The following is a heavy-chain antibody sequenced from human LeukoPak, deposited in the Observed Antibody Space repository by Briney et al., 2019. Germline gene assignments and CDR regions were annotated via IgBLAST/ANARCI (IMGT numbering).Heavy chain of an antibody. CDR3: ARIIWSGSSIAVAGNDAFDI. V-gene: IGHV2-70*17. J-gene: IGHJ3*02. D-gene: IGHD6-19*01. CDR1: GFSLSTSGMC. Sequence: SGPTLVNPTQTLTLTCTFSGFSLSTSGMCVSWIRQPPGKALEWLARIDWDDDKFYSTSLKTRLTISKDTSKNQVVLTMTNMDPVDTATYYCARIIWSGSSIAVAGNDAFDIWGQGTMVTVSS. CDR2: IDWDDDK.